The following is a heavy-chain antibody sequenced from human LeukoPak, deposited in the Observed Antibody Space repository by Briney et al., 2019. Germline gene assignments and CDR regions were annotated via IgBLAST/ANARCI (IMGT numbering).Heavy chain of an antibody. D-gene: IGHD5-12*01. Sequence: GGSLRLSCAASGFTFSKYGRYWVRQAPGKGLEWVTFISYDGNDKYYGDSVKGRFTISRDNSKNTLYLQMNSLRPEDTAVYYCAKDAIIVATIREIDSWGQGTLVTVSS. V-gene: IGHV3-30*18. J-gene: IGHJ4*02. CDR2: ISYDGNDK. CDR1: GFTFSKYG. CDR3: AKDAIIVATIREIDS.